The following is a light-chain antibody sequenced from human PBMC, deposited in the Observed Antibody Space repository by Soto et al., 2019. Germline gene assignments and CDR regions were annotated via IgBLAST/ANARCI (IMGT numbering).Light chain of an antibody. J-gene: IGLJ2*01. CDR3: AAWDDSLSVVV. V-gene: IGLV1-47*01. CDR2: RNN. CDR1: SSNIGSNY. Sequence: QSVLTQPPSASGTPGQRVTISCSGSSSNIGSNYVYWYQQLPGTAPKLLIYRNNQRPSGVPDRFSGSKSGTSASLAISGLRSEDEAHYYCAAWDDSLSVVVFGGGTKLTVL.